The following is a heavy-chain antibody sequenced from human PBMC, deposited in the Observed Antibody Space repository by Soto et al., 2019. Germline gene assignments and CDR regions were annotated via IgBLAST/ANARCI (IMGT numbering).Heavy chain of an antibody. CDR3: ARGSGSYYNAAY. D-gene: IGHD3-10*01. V-gene: IGHV1-46*01. CDR1: GYTFTSYY. J-gene: IGHJ4*02. CDR2: IDPSGGST. Sequence: QVQLVQSGAEGKKPGASVKVSCKASGYTFTSYYMHWVRQAPGQGLEWMGIIDPSGGSTSYAQMFQGRVTMTRDTSTRTVYMELSSLRSEDTAVYDCARGSGSYYNAAYWGQGTLVTASS.